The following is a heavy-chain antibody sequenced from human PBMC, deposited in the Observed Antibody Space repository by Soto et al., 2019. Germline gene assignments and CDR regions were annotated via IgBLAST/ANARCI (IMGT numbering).Heavy chain of an antibody. D-gene: IGHD3-9*01. CDR3: ASGHVLRYFDWLTDY. J-gene: IGHJ4*02. CDR1: GFTVSSNY. V-gene: IGHV3-66*01. Sequence: EVQLVESGGGLVQPGGSLRLSCAASGFTVSSNYMSWVRQAPGKGLEWVSVIYSGGSTYYADSVKGRFTISRDNSKITLYLQMNSLRAEDTAVYYCASGHVLRYFDWLTDYWGQGTLLTVSS. CDR2: IYSGGST.